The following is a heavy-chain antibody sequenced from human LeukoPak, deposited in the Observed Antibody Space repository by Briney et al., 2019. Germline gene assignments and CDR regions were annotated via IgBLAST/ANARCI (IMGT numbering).Heavy chain of an antibody. CDR3: ERRSLWFGELSLYYFDY. V-gene: IGHV4-39*01. CDR1: GGSISSSGYY. J-gene: IGHJ4*02. Sequence: PSETLSLTCTVSGGSISSSGYYWGWIRQPPGKGLEWIGSIYYSGSTYYNPSLKSRVTISVDTAKNQFSLKLSSVTAADTAVYYCERRSLWFGELSLYYFDYWGQGTLVTVSS. CDR2: IYYSGST. D-gene: IGHD3-10*01.